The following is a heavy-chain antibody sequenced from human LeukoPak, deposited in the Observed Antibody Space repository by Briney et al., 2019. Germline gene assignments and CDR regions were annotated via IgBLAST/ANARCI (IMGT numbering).Heavy chain of an antibody. CDR1: GFTFSNYA. Sequence: GGSLRLSCAASGFTFSNYAMHWVRQAPGKGLECVSAITSDGGSTYYANSVKGRFTISRDNSKNTLYLQMGSLRAEDMAVYYCARDNIVVVPAAPGYWGQGTLVTVSS. D-gene: IGHD2-2*01. J-gene: IGHJ4*02. V-gene: IGHV3-64*01. CDR2: ITSDGGST. CDR3: ARDNIVVVPAAPGY.